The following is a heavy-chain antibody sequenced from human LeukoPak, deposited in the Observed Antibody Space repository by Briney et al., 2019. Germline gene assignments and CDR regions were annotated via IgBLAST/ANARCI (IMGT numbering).Heavy chain of an antibody. J-gene: IGHJ6*02. V-gene: IGHV3-7*01. CDR2: IKQDGSEK. Sequence: GSLRLSCAASGFTFSSYAMSWVRQAPGKGLEWVANIKQDGSEKYYVDSVKGRFTISRDNAKNSLYLQMNSLRAEDTAVYYCAREGATTGNYYYYGMDVWGQGTTVTVSS. CDR3: AREGATTGNYYYYGMDV. CDR1: GFTFSSYA. D-gene: IGHD1-26*01.